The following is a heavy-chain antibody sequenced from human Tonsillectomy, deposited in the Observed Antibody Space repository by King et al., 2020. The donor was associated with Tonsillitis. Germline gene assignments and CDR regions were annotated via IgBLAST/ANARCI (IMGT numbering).Heavy chain of an antibody. J-gene: IGHJ6*02. V-gene: IGHV4-59*01. CDR3: ARAGSGGMDV. Sequence: VQLQESGPGLVKPSETLSLICTVSGDFSNTYYWSWIRQPPGKGLEWIGYIYGSGSTIYNPSLKSRLTISLDTSKNQFSLNLSSVTAADTAVYFCARAGSGGMDVWGQGTTVIVSS. D-gene: IGHD1-26*01. CDR2: IYGSGST. CDR1: GDFSNTYY.